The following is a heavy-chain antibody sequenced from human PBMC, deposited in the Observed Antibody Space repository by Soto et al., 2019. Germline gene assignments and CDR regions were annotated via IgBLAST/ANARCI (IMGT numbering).Heavy chain of an antibody. Sequence: QVQLVESGGGLVKPGGSLRLSCAVSGFTFNDYQMTWFRQAPGKGLEWVSRISSTGSYADYADSVKGRFTVSRDNANNTVYLQMDSLRDEDTAVYFCARIVGLRLTDYWGQGTLVIVSS. CDR2: ISSTGSYA. J-gene: IGHJ4*02. D-gene: IGHD1-26*01. CDR3: ARIVGLRLTDY. CDR1: GFTFNDYQ. V-gene: IGHV3-11*05.